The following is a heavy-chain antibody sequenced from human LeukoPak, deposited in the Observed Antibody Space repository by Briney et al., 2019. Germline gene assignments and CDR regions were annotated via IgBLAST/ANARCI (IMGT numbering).Heavy chain of an antibody. D-gene: IGHD5-18*01. J-gene: IGHJ4*02. CDR3: ASPGYSYGSLFDY. V-gene: IGHV3-30-3*01. CDR1: GFTFSSYA. Sequence: GGSLRLSCAASGFTFSSYAVHWVRQAPGKGLEWVAVISYDGSNKYYADSVKGRFTISRDNSKNTLYLQMNSLRAEDTAVYYCASPGYSYGSLFDYWGQGTLVTVSS. CDR2: ISYDGSNK.